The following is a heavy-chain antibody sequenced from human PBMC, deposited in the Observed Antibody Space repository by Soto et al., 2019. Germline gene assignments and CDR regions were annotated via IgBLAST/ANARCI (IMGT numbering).Heavy chain of an antibody. CDR2: VFHSGST. CDR3: AKEVCDPNGCYGRWLDP. D-gene: IGHD2-8*01. CDR1: GGAISPFY. V-gene: IGHV4-59*01. J-gene: IGHJ5*02. Sequence: SETLSLTCTVSGGAISPFYWSWIRQPPGKGLEWIGNVFHSGSTIYNPSLKSRVTISVDTSKNQFSLKLSSVTAADTAVYYCAKEVCDPNGCYGRWLDPWAQGTLVTLSS.